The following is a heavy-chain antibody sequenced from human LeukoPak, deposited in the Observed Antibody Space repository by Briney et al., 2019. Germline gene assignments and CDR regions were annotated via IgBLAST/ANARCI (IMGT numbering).Heavy chain of an antibody. CDR2: IYHSGST. D-gene: IGHD6-19*01. V-gene: IGHV4-30-2*01. CDR3: ARALYSSGWLLYGMDV. Sequence: SETLSLTCAVSGGSISSGGYSWSWVRQPPGKSLEWIGYIYHSGSTYYNPSLKSRVTISVDRSKNQFSLKLSSVTAADTAVYYCARALYSSGWLLYGMDVWGKGTTVTVSS. CDR1: GGSISSGGYS. J-gene: IGHJ6*04.